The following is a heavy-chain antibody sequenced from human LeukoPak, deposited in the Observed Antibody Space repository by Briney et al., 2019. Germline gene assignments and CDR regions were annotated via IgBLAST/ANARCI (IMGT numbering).Heavy chain of an antibody. Sequence: ASVKVSCKASGGTFSSYAISWVRQAPGQGLEWMGGIIPIFGTANYAQKFQGRVTITTDESTSTAYMELSSLRSEDTAVYYCARDQYSSSWKGVGAYWFDPWGQGTLVTVSS. J-gene: IGHJ5*02. CDR3: ARDQYSSSWKGVGAYWFDP. CDR1: GGTFSSYA. D-gene: IGHD6-13*01. CDR2: IIPIFGTA. V-gene: IGHV1-69*05.